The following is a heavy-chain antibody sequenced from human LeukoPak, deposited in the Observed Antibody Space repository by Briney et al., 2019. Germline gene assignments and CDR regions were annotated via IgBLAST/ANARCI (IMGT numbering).Heavy chain of an antibody. J-gene: IGHJ5*02. Sequence: SQTLSLTCAISGDSVSSNSASWSWIRQSPSRGLEWLGRTYYRSKWCNDYALSVKGRITINPDTSKNQFSLQLNSVTPEDTAVYYCAREQYVSGSPEHWFDPWGQGNLVTVSS. CDR1: GDSVSSNSAS. V-gene: IGHV6-1*01. D-gene: IGHD3-10*01. CDR3: AREQYVSGSPEHWFDP. CDR2: TYYRSKWCN.